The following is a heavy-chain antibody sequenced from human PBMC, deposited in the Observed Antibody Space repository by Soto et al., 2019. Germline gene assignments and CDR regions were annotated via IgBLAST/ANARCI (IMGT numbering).Heavy chain of an antibody. Sequence: GGSLRLSCAASGFTFSTYSMNWVRQAPGKGLEWVSSISGSSTYIYYADSVKGRFTISRDNAKNSLYLQMSSLRAEDTALYYCARVESGNWFDPWGQGTLVTVSS. D-gene: IGHD3-10*01. CDR2: ISGSSTYI. CDR1: GFTFSTYS. V-gene: IGHV3-21*06. CDR3: ARVESGNWFDP. J-gene: IGHJ5*02.